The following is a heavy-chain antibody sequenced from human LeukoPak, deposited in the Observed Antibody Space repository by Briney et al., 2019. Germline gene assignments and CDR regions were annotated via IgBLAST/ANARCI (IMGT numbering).Heavy chain of an antibody. D-gene: IGHD3-9*01. V-gene: IGHV4-4*02. Sequence: SETLSLTCAVSGGSVSSSTWWSWVRLPPGKGLEWIGEIFHSGNTNFNPSLKSRLTMSVDESKHEFSLKLTSVTAADTAVYYCASGGLVSRYLDHWGQGTLVTVSS. CDR1: GGSVSSSTW. CDR3: ASGGLVSRYLDH. CDR2: IFHSGNT. J-gene: IGHJ4*02.